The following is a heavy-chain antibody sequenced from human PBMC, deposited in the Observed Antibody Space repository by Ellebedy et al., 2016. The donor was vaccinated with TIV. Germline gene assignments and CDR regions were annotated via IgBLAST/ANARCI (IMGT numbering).Heavy chain of an antibody. J-gene: IGHJ4*02. CDR3: AKLRGGY. Sequence: MPSETLSLTCAVYGDSISSTNWWSWVRQPPGKGLEWIGEIFHSGSTNYNPSLKSRVTISVDTSKNQFSLKLSSVTAADTAVYYCAKLRGGYWGQGTLVTVSS. CDR1: GDSISSTNW. CDR2: IFHSGST. D-gene: IGHD3-10*01. V-gene: IGHV4-4*02.